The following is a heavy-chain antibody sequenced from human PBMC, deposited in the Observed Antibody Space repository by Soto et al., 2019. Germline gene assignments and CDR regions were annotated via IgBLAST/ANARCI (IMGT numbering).Heavy chain of an antibody. CDR2: IYHSGST. D-gene: IGHD6-6*01. J-gene: IGHJ6*02. CDR3: ARDRPTSIAARQDYYYGMDV. Sequence: SETLSLTCAVSGGSISSSNWWSWVRQPPGKGLEWIGEIYHSGSTNYNPSLKSRVTISVDKSKNQFSLKLSSVTAADTAVYYCARDRPTSIAARQDYYYGMDVWGQGTTVTVSS. CDR1: GGSISSSNW. V-gene: IGHV4-4*02.